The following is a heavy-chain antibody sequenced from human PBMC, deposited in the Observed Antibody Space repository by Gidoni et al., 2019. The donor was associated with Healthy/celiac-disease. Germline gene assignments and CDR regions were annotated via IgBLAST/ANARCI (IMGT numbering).Heavy chain of an antibody. J-gene: IGHJ4*02. CDR2: IYHSGST. D-gene: IGHD3-22*01. V-gene: IGHV4-38-2*02. CDR3: ARARRYYDRSGYLSGYYFDY. CDR1: GYSISRGYY. Sequence: QVQLQESGPGLVTPSETLSLPCTLSGYSISRGYYWGWIRQPPGKGLEWFESIYHSGSTYYHPSLKSLVTISVDTSKNQFSLKLSSVTAADTAVYYCARARRYYDRSGYLSGYYFDYWGQGTLVTVSS.